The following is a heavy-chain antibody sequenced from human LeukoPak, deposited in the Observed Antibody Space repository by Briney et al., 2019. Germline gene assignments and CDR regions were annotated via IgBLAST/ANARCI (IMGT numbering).Heavy chain of an antibody. CDR2: ISSSGGTR. D-gene: IGHD4-17*01. V-gene: IGHV3-48*03. CDR1: GFAFSGYE. J-gene: IGHJ4*02. Sequence: GGSLRLSCAASGFAFSGYEMYWVRQAPGKGLEWVSYISSSGGTRYYADSVKGRFTISRDNAKNSLYLQMNSLRAEDTAVYYCATLTVASSFDYWGQGTLVTVSS. CDR3: ATLTVASSFDY.